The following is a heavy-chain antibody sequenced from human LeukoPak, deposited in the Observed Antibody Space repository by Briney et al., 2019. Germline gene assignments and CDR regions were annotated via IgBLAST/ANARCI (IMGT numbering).Heavy chain of an antibody. CDR2: IYYSGST. CDR1: GGSISSYY. D-gene: IGHD2-2*01. J-gene: IGHJ4*02. Sequence: SETLSLTCTVSGGSISSYYWSWIRQPPGKGLEWIGYIYYSGSTNYNPSLKSRVTISVDTSKNQFSLKLSSVTAADTAVDYCAREGGYCSSTSCLDLFDYWGQGTLVTVSS. CDR3: AREGGYCSSTSCLDLFDY. V-gene: IGHV4-59*01.